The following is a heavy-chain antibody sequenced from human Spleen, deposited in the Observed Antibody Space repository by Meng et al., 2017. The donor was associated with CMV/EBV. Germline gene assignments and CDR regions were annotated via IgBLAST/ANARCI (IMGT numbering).Heavy chain of an antibody. D-gene: IGHD2/OR15-2a*01. J-gene: IGHJ3*02. Sequence: GGSLRLSCAASRFTFSTYTMNWVRQASGKVLEWVSSISSSSSSYIYYADSVKGRFTISRDNAKNSLYLQMNSLTTEDTASYFCGKEESPTGPDAFDIWGQGTMVTVSS. CDR2: ISSSSSSYI. V-gene: IGHV3-21*04. CDR1: RFTFSTYT. CDR3: GKEESPTGPDAFDI.